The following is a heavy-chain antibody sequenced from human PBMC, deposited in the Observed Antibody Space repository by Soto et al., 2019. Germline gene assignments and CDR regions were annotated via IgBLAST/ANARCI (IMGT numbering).Heavy chain of an antibody. Sequence: SETLSLTCIVSGDSVTSGSYYWTWLRQPPGKGLEWIGYISYTGRTKYNPSLQSRVTISVDTSKNDFSLNLSSVTAADTAVYFCARVTSVLGSEGAYVGSWFDPWGQGTLVTVSS. V-gene: IGHV4-61*03. CDR3: ARVTSVLGSEGAYVGSWFDP. CDR2: ISYTGRT. D-gene: IGHD5-12*01. J-gene: IGHJ5*02. CDR1: GDSVTSGSYY.